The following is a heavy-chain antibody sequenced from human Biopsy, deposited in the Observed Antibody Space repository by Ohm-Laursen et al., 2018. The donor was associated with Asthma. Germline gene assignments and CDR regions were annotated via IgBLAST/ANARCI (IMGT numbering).Heavy chain of an antibody. J-gene: IGHJ4*02. V-gene: IGHV3-53*01. CDR1: GFSVSSNY. CDR3: ATFPYGDYLPLDY. Sequence: GSLRLSCTASGFSVSSNYMSWVRQAPGKGLERVSVIYSGGSTYYADSVKGRFTISRDNSKNTLYLQMNSLRAEDTAVYYCATFPYGDYLPLDYWGQGTLVTVSS. CDR2: IYSGGST. D-gene: IGHD4-17*01.